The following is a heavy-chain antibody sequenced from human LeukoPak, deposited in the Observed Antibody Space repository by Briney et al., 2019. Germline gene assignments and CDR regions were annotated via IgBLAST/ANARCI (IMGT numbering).Heavy chain of an antibody. CDR1: GGTFSSYA. CDR2: IIPFFCSA. CDR3: ARERGQLLLTY. J-gene: IGHJ4*02. D-gene: IGHD2-2*01. V-gene: IGHV1-69*05. Sequence: SVKVSCKASGGTFSSYAVSWVRRAPGQGVEWMGGIIPFFCSANYVQKFQGRVTITTEESTSTAYMELSSLRSEATAMYYCARERGQLLLTYWSQGTLVTVSS.